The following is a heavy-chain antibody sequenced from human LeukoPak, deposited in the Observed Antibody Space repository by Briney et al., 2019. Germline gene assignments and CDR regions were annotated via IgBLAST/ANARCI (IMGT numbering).Heavy chain of an antibody. CDR3: AKLDQWLVRY. D-gene: IGHD6-19*01. V-gene: IGHV3-23*01. CDR1: GFTFSNYA. CDR2: ISGGGDST. J-gene: IGHJ4*02. Sequence: GGSLRLSCAASGFTFSNYAMSWVRQAPGKGLEWVSTISGGGDSTYYADSVEGRFTISRDNSKNTLFLQMNSLRAEDTAIYYCAKLDQWLVRYWGQGTLVTVSS.